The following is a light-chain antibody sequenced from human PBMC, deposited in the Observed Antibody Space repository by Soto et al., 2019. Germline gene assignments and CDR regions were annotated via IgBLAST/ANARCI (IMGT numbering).Light chain of an antibody. CDR2: DNN. CDR1: SSNIGNNY. J-gene: IGLJ3*02. CDR3: GTWDSSLSFFWV. V-gene: IGLV1-51*01. Sequence: QSVLTQPPSVSAAPGQKVTISCSGSSSNIGNNYVSWYQQLPGTAPKLLIYDNNKRPSGIPDRFSGSKSGTSATLGITGLQTVDEADYYCGTWDSSLSFFWVFGGGTKLTVL.